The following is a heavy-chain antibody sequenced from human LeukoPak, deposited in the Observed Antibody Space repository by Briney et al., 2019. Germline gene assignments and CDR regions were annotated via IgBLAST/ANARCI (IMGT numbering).Heavy chain of an antibody. V-gene: IGHV4-30-2*05. CDR1: GGSISSSSYS. D-gene: IGHD4/OR15-4a*01. J-gene: IGHJ4*02. CDR3: ARTIANHFDY. Sequence: SETLSLICAVSGGSISSSSYSWSWIRQPPGQGLEWIGYIYHSGSTYYNPSLKSRVTISLDTSKNQFSLKLSSVTAADTAVFYCARTIANHFDYWGQGTLVTVSS. CDR2: IYHSGST.